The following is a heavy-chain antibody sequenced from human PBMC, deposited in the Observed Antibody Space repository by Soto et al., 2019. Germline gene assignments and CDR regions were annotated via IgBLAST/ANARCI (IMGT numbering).Heavy chain of an antibody. CDR3: AKEARTWGNYDFWSGYPIPNWFDP. CDR2: ISGSGGST. D-gene: IGHD3-3*01. CDR1: GFAFRDYE. Sequence: AGGSLRLSCIWSGFAFRDYEMNWVRQAPGKGLEWVSAISGSGGSTYYADSVKGRFTISRDNSKNTLYLQMNSLRAEDTAVYYCAKEARTWGNYDFWSGYPIPNWFDPWGQGTLVTVSS. V-gene: IGHV3-23*01. J-gene: IGHJ5*02.